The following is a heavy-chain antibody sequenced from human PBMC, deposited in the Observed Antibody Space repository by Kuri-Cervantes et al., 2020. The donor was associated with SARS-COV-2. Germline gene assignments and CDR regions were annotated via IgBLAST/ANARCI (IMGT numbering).Heavy chain of an antibody. CDR2: IYHSGST. J-gene: IGHJ5*02. Sequence: ESLKISCAVSGYSISSGYYWGWIRQPPGKGLEWIGSIYHSGSTYYNPSLKRRVTISVDTSKNQFSLKLSSVTAADTAVYYCARQSPDQYSGSSQWFDPWGQGTLVTVSS. D-gene: IGHD1-26*01. CDR3: ARQSPDQYSGSSQWFDP. CDR1: GYSISSGYY. V-gene: IGHV4-38-2*01.